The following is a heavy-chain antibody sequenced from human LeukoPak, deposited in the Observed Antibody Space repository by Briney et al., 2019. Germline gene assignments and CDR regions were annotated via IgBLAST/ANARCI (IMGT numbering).Heavy chain of an antibody. Sequence: GGSLRLSCAASGFTFSSYSMNWVRQAPGKGLEWVSVIYSGGSTYYADSVKGRFTISRDNSKNTLYLQMNSLRAEDTAVYYCAREDYYDSSGYYYPDPFDIWGQGTMVTVSS. CDR1: GFTFSSYS. CDR3: AREDYYDSSGYYYPDPFDI. CDR2: IYSGGST. J-gene: IGHJ3*02. V-gene: IGHV3-66*01. D-gene: IGHD3-22*01.